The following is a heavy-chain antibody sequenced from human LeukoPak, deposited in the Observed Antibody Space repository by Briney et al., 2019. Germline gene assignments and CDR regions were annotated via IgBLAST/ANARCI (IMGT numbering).Heavy chain of an antibody. CDR3: ARGEMDDYGDYDFDY. Sequence: ASVKVSCEASGYTFTSYYMHWVRQAPGQGLEWMGIINPSGGSTSYAQKFQGRVTMTRDTSTSTVYMELSSLRSEDTAVYYCARGEMDDYGDYDFDYWGQGTLVTVSS. CDR2: INPSGGST. J-gene: IGHJ4*02. V-gene: IGHV1-46*01. CDR1: GYTFTSYY. D-gene: IGHD4-17*01.